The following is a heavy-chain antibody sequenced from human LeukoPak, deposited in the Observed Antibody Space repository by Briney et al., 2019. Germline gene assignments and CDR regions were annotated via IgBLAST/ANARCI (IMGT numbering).Heavy chain of an antibody. J-gene: IGHJ5*01. CDR1: GFTFSIYS. V-gene: IGHV3-48*01. CDR3: ANQMGSCTGGSCYRWFDS. Sequence: PGGSLRLSCAASGFTFSIYSMSWVRQAPGKGLEWLSDISTSSTTIYYADSVKGRFTISRDDARNSLSLQMNSLRADDTAVYHCANQMGSCTGGSCYRWFDSWGQGTLVTVSS. D-gene: IGHD2-15*01. CDR2: ISTSSTTI.